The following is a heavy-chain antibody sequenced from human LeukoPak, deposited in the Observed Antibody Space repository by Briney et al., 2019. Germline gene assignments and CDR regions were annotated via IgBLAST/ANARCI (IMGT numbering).Heavy chain of an antibody. J-gene: IGHJ5*02. CDR3: ARDPLLLWFGESFDNWFDP. D-gene: IGHD3-10*01. CDR2: ISAYNGNT. V-gene: IGHV1-18*01. Sequence: ASVKVSCKASGYAFTSYGISWVRQAPGQGLEWMGWISAYNGNTNYAQKLQGRVTMTTDTSTSTAYMELRSLRSDDTAVYYCARDPLLLWFGESFDNWFDPWGQGTLVTVSS. CDR1: GYAFTSYG.